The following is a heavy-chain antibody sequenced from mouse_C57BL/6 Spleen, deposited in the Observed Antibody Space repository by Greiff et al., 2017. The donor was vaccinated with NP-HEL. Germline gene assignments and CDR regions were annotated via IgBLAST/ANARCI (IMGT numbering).Heavy chain of an antibody. D-gene: IGHD2-2*01. J-gene: IGHJ1*03. CDR1: GFTFTDYY. Sequence: EVKLMESGGGLVQPGGSLSLSCAASGFTFTDYYMSWVRQPPGKALEWLGFIRNKANGYTTEYSASVKGRFTISRDNSQSILYLQMNALRAEDSATYYCARYIDLLWLRGYRYFDVWGTGTTVTVSS. V-gene: IGHV7-3*01. CDR2: IRNKANGYTT. CDR3: ARYIDLLWLRGYRYFDV.